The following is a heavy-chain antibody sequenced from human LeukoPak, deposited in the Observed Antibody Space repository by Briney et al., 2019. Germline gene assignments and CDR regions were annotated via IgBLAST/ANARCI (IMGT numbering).Heavy chain of an antibody. CDR2: IRYDGSNK. D-gene: IGHD3-22*01. Sequence: GGSLRLSCAASGFTFSSYGMHWVRQAPGKGLEWVAFIRYDGSNKYYADSVKGRFTISRDNSRNTVSLQMNTLRAEDTAVYYCARGNSYDSSGYPEYFQNWGQGTLVTVFS. CDR1: GFTFSSYG. J-gene: IGHJ1*01. CDR3: ARGNSYDSSGYPEYFQN. V-gene: IGHV3-30*02.